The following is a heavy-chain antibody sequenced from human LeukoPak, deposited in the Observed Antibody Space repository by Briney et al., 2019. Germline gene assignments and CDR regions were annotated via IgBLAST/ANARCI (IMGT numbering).Heavy chain of an antibody. CDR3: AMDYDILTGYSRLDY. D-gene: IGHD3-9*01. J-gene: IGHJ4*02. CDR1: GYTFTSYY. CDR2: INPSGGST. Sequence: GASVKVSCKASGYTFTSYYMHWVRQAPGQGLEWMGIINPSGGSTSYAQKFQGRVTMTRDTSTSTVYMELSSLRSEDTAVYYCAMDYDILTGYSRLDYWGQGTLVTVSS. V-gene: IGHV1-46*01.